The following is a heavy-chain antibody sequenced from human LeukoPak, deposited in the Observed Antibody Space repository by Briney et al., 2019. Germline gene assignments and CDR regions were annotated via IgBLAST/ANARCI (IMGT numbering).Heavy chain of an antibody. J-gene: IGHJ4*02. CDR3: AQTTGWPGFDF. V-gene: IGHV4-59*08. CDR1: GASTSSRY. D-gene: IGHD6-19*01. CDR2: IYNAKNT. Sequence: SETLSLTCSASGASTSSRYWSWIRQFPGGTLEWIGHIYNAKNTKYNPSLTSRVTISVDTSRNQSSLSLTSLPAADTAIYYCAQTTGWPGFDFWGPGAMVTVSS.